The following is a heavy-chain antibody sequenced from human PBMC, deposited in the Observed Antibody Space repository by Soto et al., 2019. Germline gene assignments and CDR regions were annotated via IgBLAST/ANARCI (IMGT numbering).Heavy chain of an antibody. D-gene: IGHD3-3*01. CDR2: INPHGGST. V-gene: IGHV1-46*01. CDR1: GDTFTSYY. CDR3: ARSSGGNFGIIIEGSNWFDP. Sequence: ASVKVSCKAPGDTFTSYYLNWVRQAPGQGLEWMGVINPHGGSTKYAQKFQGRVTMTSDTSRSTVYMELRSLRSDETAIYYCARSSGGNFGIIIEGSNWFDPWGQGTLVTVSS. J-gene: IGHJ5*02.